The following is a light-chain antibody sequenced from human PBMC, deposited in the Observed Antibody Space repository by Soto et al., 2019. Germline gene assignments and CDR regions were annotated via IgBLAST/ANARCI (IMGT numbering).Light chain of an antibody. Sequence: EIVLTQSPGTLSLSPGERATLSCRASQSVNSNFLAWYQQKPGQAPRLLIYGASSRATGIPDRFSGSGSGTDFTLTISRLEPADFAVYSCQQYGSSPLTCGGGTEVEIK. V-gene: IGKV3-20*01. CDR3: QQYGSSPLT. CDR2: GAS. J-gene: IGKJ4*01. CDR1: QSVNSNF.